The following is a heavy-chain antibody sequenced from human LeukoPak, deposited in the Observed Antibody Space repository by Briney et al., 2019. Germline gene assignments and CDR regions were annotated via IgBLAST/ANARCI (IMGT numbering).Heavy chain of an antibody. CDR2: ISSSGSTI. V-gene: IGHV3-11*01. J-gene: IGHJ6*02. Sequence: GGSLRLSCAASGFTFSDYYMSWIRQAPGKGLESVSYISSSGSTIYYADSVKGRFTISRDNAKNSLYLQMNSLRAEDTAVYYCASRATMVRGVFDGMDVWGQGTTVTVSS. D-gene: IGHD3-10*01. CDR3: ASRATMVRGVFDGMDV. CDR1: GFTFSDYY.